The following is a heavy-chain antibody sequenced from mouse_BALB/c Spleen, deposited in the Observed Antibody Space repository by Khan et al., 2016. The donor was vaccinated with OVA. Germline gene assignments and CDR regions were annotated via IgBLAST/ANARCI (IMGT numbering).Heavy chain of an antibody. CDR2: INPSNGGA. D-gene: IGHD1-1*01. J-gene: IGHJ3*01. CDR3: TRGGRSSFAY. Sequence: QVQLQQPGAELVKPGASVKLSCKASGYTFTSYYMYWVKQRPGQGLEWIGEINPSNGGANFNEKFKTKATLTVDKSSSTAYMQLSSLTSEDSAAYYCTRGGRSSFAYWGQGTLVTVSA. V-gene: IGHV1S81*02. CDR1: GYTFTSYY.